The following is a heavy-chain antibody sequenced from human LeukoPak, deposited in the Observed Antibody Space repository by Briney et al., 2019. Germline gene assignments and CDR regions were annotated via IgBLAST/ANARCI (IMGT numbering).Heavy chain of an antibody. CDR1: GFTFSSYG. Sequence: PGGSLRLSCAASGFTFSSYGMHWVRQAPGKGLEWVAVISYDGSNKYYADSVKGRFTISRDNSKNTLYLQMNGLRPEDTAVYYCARDPYRDAPDYFDYWGQGTLVTVSS. V-gene: IGHV3-30*03. CDR2: ISYDGSNK. CDR3: ARDPYRDAPDYFDY. D-gene: IGHD1-14*01. J-gene: IGHJ4*02.